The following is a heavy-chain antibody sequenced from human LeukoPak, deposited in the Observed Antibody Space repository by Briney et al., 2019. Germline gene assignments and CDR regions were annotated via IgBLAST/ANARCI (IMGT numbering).Heavy chain of an antibody. CDR2: IKQDGSEK. V-gene: IGHV3-7*03. Sequence: GGSLRLSCAASGFTFSSYWMSWVRQAPGKGLEWVANIKQDGSEKYYVDSVKGRFTISRDNAKNSLYLQMNSLRHEDTALYYCATNGGGDSGYGNFDYWGQGTLVTVSS. CDR1: GFTFSSYW. J-gene: IGHJ4*02. CDR3: ATNGGGDSGYGNFDY. D-gene: IGHD5-12*01.